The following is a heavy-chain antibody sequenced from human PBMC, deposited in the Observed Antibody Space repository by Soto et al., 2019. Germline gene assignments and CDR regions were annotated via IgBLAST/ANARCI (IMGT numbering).Heavy chain of an antibody. V-gene: IGHV1-18*01. Sequence: GASVKVSCKASGYTFTSYGISWVRQAPGQGLEWMGWISAYNGNTNYAQKFQGWVTMTRDTSISTAYMELSRLRSDDTAVYYCARDIGGYELDYWGQGTLVTVSS. CDR2: ISAYNGNT. J-gene: IGHJ4*02. CDR3: ARDIGGYELDY. CDR1: GYTFTSYG. D-gene: IGHD5-12*01.